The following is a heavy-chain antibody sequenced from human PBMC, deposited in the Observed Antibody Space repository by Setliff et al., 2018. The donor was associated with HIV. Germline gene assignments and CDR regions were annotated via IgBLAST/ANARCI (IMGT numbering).Heavy chain of an antibody. CDR1: GFSFSSYW. CDR3: VGGFYAGY. J-gene: IGHJ4*02. Sequence: PGGSLRLSCEASGFSFSSYWMSWVRQAPGKGLEWVALIWNDGRNKYYVDSVKGRFTISRDNAKSSLYLHINSLRAEDMAVYYCVGGFYAGYWGQGTLVTVSS. V-gene: IGHV3-7*01. D-gene: IGHD5-12*01. CDR2: IWNDGRNK.